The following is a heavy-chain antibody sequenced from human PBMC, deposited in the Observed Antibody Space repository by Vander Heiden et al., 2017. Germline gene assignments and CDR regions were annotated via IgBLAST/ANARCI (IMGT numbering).Heavy chain of an antibody. D-gene: IGHD6-13*01. CDR1: GFTFSSYS. J-gene: IGHJ6*02. V-gene: IGHV3-48*02. CDR2: ISSSSSTI. Sequence: EVQLVESGGGLVQPGGSLRLSCAASGFTFSSYSMNWVRQAPGKGLEWVSYISSSSSTIYYADSVKGRFTISRDNAKNSLYLQMNSLRDEDTAVYYCARASSSWYEDYNYGMDVWGQGTTVTVSS. CDR3: ARASSSWYEDYNYGMDV.